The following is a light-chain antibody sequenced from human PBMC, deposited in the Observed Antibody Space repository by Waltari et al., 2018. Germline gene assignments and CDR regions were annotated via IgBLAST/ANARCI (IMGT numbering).Light chain of an antibody. V-gene: IGLV3-25*03. CDR2: KDS. CDR1: PPQTKY. J-gene: IGLJ2*01. Sequence: SFDLPHPPPVPVPPGQPPRITSSPAPPQTKYPFWYQQNPGQAPVLVIYKDSERPSGIPERFSGSSSGTTVTLTISGAQAEDEADYYCQASDTSGSYPVFGGGTKLTVL. CDR3: QASDTSGSYPV.